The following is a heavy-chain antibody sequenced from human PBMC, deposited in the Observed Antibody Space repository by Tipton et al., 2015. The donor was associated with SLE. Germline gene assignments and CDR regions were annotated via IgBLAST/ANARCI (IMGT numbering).Heavy chain of an antibody. J-gene: IGHJ4*02. CDR3: ARAPYSANWYVDS. D-gene: IGHD6-13*01. CDR2: IRHSGST. Sequence: TLSLTCAVYGGSFSGYYWSWIRQPPGKGLEWIGEIRHSGSTNYNPSLKSRVTISVDTSKNQFSLKLSSVTAADTAVYYCARAPYSANWYVDSWGQGTLVTVSS. V-gene: IGHV4-34*01. CDR1: GGSFSGYY.